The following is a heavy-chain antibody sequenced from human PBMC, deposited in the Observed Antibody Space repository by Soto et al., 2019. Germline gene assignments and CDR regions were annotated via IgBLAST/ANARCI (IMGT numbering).Heavy chain of an antibody. V-gene: IGHV4-4*07. CDR3: AREYSCNFWSGYCNGMDV. D-gene: IGHD3-3*01. J-gene: IGHJ6*02. CDR1: GDSINDYY. CDR2: IYTSGTT. Sequence: PSETLSLTCTVYGDSINDYYWSWIPQPAGKXLEWIGRIYTSGTTNNNPSLKSRVTMSVDTSKNQFSLKLSSVTAADMAVYYCAREYSCNFWSGYCNGMDVWGQGTTVTVSS.